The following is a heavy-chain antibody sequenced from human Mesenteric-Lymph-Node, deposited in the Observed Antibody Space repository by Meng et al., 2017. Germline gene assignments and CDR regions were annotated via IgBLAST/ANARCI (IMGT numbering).Heavy chain of an antibody. V-gene: IGHV5-51*01. CDR1: GYRFNDYW. J-gene: IGHJ4*02. D-gene: IGHD6-19*01. CDR2: IFPGDSDT. CDR3: ARRGWYEIDS. Sequence: KVSCKGSGYRFNDYWIGWVRQMPGKGLEWMGIIFPGDSDTRYSPSFQGHVTISADRSAIYLQWSSLKSSDSAMYFCARRGWYEIDSWGQGTQVTVSS.